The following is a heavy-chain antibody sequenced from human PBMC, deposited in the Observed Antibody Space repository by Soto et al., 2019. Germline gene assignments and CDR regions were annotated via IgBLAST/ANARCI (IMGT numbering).Heavy chain of an antibody. CDR3: ARSHQLANFDY. CDR2: IYSSGNT. Sequence: QVQLQESGPGLVRPSQTLSLTCTVSGVSISSGGYYWSWIRQHPGMGLDWIGYIYSSGNTCYNPSLQSRVTISFDTSKNQFSLKLTSVTAADTAVYYCARSHQLANFDYWGQGALVTVSS. V-gene: IGHV4-31*03. CDR1: GVSISSGGYY. D-gene: IGHD2-2*01. J-gene: IGHJ4*02.